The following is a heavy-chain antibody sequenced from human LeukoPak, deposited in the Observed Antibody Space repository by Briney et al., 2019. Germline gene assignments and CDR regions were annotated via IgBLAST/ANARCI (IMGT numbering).Heavy chain of an antibody. CDR1: GGTPTRYT. J-gene: IGHJ6*03. CDR2: IIAIFGTA. Sequence: SLRVSYKDSGGTPTRYTIRWVRQTPGQGREWMVRIIAIFGTANYTQTFRGRDTTTTDESTGKAYMELSSLRSEDTAVYYCARGGTNVVPAASAHYYYYYMDVWGKGTTVTVSS. CDR3: ARGGTNVVPAASAHYYYYYMDV. V-gene: IGHV1-69*05. D-gene: IGHD2-2*01.